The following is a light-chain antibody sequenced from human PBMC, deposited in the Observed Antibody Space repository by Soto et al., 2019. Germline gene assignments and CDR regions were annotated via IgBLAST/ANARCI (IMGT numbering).Light chain of an antibody. CDR3: QQANSFPIT. V-gene: IGKV1-12*01. CDR1: QSLSSW. J-gene: IGKJ5*01. Sequence: DIQMTQSPSTLSASVGDRVTITCRASQSLSSWLAWYQQKPGKAPKLLIYDASSLQSGVPSRFSGSGSGTDFTLTISSLQPEDFATYYCQQANSFPITFGQGTRLEIK. CDR2: DAS.